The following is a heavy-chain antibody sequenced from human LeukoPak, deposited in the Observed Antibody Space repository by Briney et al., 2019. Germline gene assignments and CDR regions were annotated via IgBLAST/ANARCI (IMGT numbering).Heavy chain of an antibody. Sequence: GGSLRLSCAASGFTFSTYAMHWIRQAPGKGLEWVAAITSDGSKKYYGDSVKGRFTISRDNSMNTLYLQMNSLRDDDTAVYFCARTSLHYFGSGSYSLDVFDVWGQGTMVTVSS. J-gene: IGHJ3*01. CDR2: ITSDGSKK. CDR1: GFTFSTYA. V-gene: IGHV3-30-3*01. D-gene: IGHD3-10*01. CDR3: ARTSLHYFGSGSYSLDVFDV.